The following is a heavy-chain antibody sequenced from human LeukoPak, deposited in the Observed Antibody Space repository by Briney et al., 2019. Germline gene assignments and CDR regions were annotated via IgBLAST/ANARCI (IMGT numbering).Heavy chain of an antibody. CDR3: ARRIRGAPTDY. CDR2: MNPNSGNT. Sequence: GASVKVSCKASGYTFTTYDLNWVRQATGQGLEWMGWMNPNSGNTGYAQKFQGRVTMARNISITTAYMELSNLTSEDTAVYYCARRIRGAPTDYLGQGTLVTVSS. CDR1: GYTFTTYD. J-gene: IGHJ4*02. D-gene: IGHD3-10*01. V-gene: IGHV1-8*01.